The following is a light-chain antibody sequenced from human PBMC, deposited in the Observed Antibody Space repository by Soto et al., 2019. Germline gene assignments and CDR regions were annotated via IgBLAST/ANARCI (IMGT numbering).Light chain of an antibody. CDR2: SNN. Sequence: SVLSQAPSASWTPGAGGTLSFFGSNSHIGSNTVNWYQQLPGTAPKLLIYSNNQRPSGVPDRFSGSKSGTSASLAISGLQSEDEADYYCAAWDHSLNGPRVFGTGTKVTVL. CDR1: NSHIGSNT. V-gene: IGLV1-44*01. CDR3: AAWDHSLNGPRV. J-gene: IGLJ1*01.